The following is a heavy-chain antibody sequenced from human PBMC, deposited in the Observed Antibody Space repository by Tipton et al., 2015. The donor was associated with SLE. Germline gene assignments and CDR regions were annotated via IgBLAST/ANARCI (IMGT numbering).Heavy chain of an antibody. CDR2: INSTVSYT. V-gene: IGHV3-21*03. D-gene: IGHD5-24*01. CDR1: GFTFSTHN. Sequence: LSLTCPASGFTFSTHNLNWIRQAPGKGLDWVSSINSTVSYTYYVDSVKGRFTISRDNAEDSLYLQMNSLRGEDTAVYCCARDIGVAGAATTGRFDSWGQGTLVSVSS. J-gene: IGHJ4*02. CDR3: ARDIGVAGAATTGRFDS.